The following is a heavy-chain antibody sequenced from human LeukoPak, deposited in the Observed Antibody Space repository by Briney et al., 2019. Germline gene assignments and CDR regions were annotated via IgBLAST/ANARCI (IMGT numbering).Heavy chain of an antibody. CDR3: AKGREGYSGSYTPFDS. D-gene: IGHD1-26*01. CDR2: IRSKTDGGTT. V-gene: IGHV3-15*01. Sequence: GGSLRLSCAASGLTFSNAWMSWVRQAPGKGLEWVGRIRSKTDGGTTDYAAPVKGRFTISRDDSKNTLYLQMNSLRAEDTAVYYCAKGREGYSGSYTPFDSWGQGTPVTVSS. CDR1: GLTFSNAW. J-gene: IGHJ4*02.